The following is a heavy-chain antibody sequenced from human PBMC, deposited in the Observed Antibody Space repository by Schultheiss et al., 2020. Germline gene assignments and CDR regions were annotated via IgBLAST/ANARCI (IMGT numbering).Heavy chain of an antibody. D-gene: IGHD2-2*02. CDR2: ISSSSSYI. CDR3: ARDKGYCSSTSCYRADFDY. Sequence: GGSLRLSCAASGFTFSTYAMHWVRQAPGKGLEWVSSISSSSSYIYYADSVKGRFTISRDNAKNSLYLQMNSLRAEDTAVYYCARDKGYCSSTSCYRADFDYWGQGTLVNVYS. CDR1: GFTFSTYA. J-gene: IGHJ4*02. V-gene: IGHV3-21*01.